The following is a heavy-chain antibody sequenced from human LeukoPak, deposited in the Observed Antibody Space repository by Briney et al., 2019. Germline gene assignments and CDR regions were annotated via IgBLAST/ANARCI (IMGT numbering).Heavy chain of an antibody. Sequence: PSETLSLTCTVSGGSISSYYWSWVRQPAGKGLGWIGRIYTSGSTNYNPPLKSRVTISVDTSKNQFSLKLSSVTAADTAVYYCARATRWVPFDYWGQGTLVTVSS. D-gene: IGHD5-24*01. J-gene: IGHJ4*02. V-gene: IGHV4-4*07. CDR3: ARATRWVPFDY. CDR1: GGSISSYY. CDR2: IYTSGST.